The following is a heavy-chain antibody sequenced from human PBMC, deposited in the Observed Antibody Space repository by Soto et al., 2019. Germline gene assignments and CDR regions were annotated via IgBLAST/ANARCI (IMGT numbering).Heavy chain of an antibody. CDR1: GYSFTSYW. V-gene: IGHV5-51*01. CDR2: IYPGDSDT. D-gene: IGHD6-13*01. Sequence: GESLKISCKGSGYSFTSYWINWVRHMHGKGLEWMGIIYPGDSDTRYSPSFQGQVTISADKSINTAYLQWRSLKASDTAVYYCARHHGSPGSYFGMDVWGPGTTVTVSS. CDR3: ARHHGSPGSYFGMDV. J-gene: IGHJ6*02.